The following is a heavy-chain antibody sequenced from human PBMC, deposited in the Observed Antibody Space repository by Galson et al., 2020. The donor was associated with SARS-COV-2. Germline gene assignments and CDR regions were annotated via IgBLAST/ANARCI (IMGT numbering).Heavy chain of an antibody. CDR1: GFTFSSYA. CDR3: ARGVLGYSSSWEEYYFDY. CDR2: ISYDGSNK. Sequence: GGSLRLSCAASGFTFSSYAMHWVRQAPGKGLEWVAVISYDGSNKYYADSVKGRFTISRDNSKNTLYLQMNSLRAEDTAVYYCARGVLGYSSSWEEYYFDYWGQGTLVTVSS. D-gene: IGHD6-13*01. J-gene: IGHJ4*02. V-gene: IGHV3-30*04.